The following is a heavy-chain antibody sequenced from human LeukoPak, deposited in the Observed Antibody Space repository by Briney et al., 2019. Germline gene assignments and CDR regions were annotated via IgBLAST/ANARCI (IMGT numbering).Heavy chain of an antibody. Sequence: SETLSLTCTVSGGSISSGGYYWSWIRQPPGKGLEWIGYIYHSGSTYYNPSLKSRVTISVDTSKNQFSLKLSSVTAADTAVYYCAREATGNAFDIWGQGTMVTVSS. D-gene: IGHD5-12*01. V-gene: IGHV4-30-2*01. J-gene: IGHJ3*02. CDR3: AREATGNAFDI. CDR2: IYHSGST. CDR1: GGSISSGGYY.